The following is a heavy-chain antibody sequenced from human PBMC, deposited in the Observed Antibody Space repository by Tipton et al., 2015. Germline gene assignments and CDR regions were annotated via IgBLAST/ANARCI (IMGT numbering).Heavy chain of an antibody. J-gene: IGHJ4*02. CDR1: GFTFSRYN. D-gene: IGHD5-12*01. V-gene: IGHV3-21*01. CDR3: ARSGGYGWDH. CDR2: ISSGSGDI. Sequence: SLRLPCAASGFTFSRYNMNWVRQAPGKGLEWVSSISSGSGDIYYADSVKGRFTVSRDNAQTSLYLQMNRLRAEDTAVYFCARSGGYGWDHWGQGTLVTVSS.